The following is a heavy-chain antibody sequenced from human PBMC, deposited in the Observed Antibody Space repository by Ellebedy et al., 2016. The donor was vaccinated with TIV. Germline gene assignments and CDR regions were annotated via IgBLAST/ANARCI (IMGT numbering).Heavy chain of an antibody. CDR3: AREGAYGDYSPGQYGMDV. D-gene: IGHD4-17*01. CDR2: INQDGGEK. CDR1: GFTFSSYW. Sequence: GGSLRLSCAASGFTFSSYWMTWVRQAPGKGLEWVANINQDGGEKYYVDSVKGRFTISRDNTKNSLYLQMNSLRVEDTAVYYCAREGAYGDYSPGQYGMDVWGQGTTVTVS. V-gene: IGHV3-7*03. J-gene: IGHJ6*02.